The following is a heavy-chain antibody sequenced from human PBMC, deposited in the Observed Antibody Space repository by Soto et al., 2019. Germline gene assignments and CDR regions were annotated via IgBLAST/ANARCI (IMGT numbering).Heavy chain of an antibody. D-gene: IGHD3-22*01. Sequence: PSETLSLTCTVSGDSISSSNYFWGWIRQPPGKGLEWIGTIFYSGSTYYNPSLKSRVTISVDTSKNQFSLKLTSVTAADTAIYYCARSNSGYYKWFDPWGQGTLVTVSS. CDR2: IFYSGST. V-gene: IGHV4-39*01. J-gene: IGHJ5*02. CDR1: GDSISSSNYF. CDR3: ARSNSGYYKWFDP.